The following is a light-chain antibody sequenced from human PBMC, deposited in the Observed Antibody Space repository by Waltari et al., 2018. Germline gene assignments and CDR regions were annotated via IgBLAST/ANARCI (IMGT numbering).Light chain of an antibody. CDR2: GNT. Sequence: QSVLTQPPSVSGAPGQRVTISRTGGSSNIGAGYDVHWYQQLPGTAPKLLIYGNTNRPSGVPDRFSGSKSGTSASLAITGLQAEDEADYYCQSSDSSLSASFGTGTKVTVL. CDR1: SSNIGAGYD. V-gene: IGLV1-40*01. J-gene: IGLJ1*01. CDR3: QSSDSSLSAS.